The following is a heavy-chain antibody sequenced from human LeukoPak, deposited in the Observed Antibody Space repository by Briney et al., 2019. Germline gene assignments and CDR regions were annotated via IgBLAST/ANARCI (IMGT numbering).Heavy chain of an antibody. V-gene: IGHV4-59*08. Sequence: SETLSLTCGVSGGSIRDYYWSWIRQPPGKGLEWIAYIYYTGSANYSPSFQSRLNISVDASKNQFSLKLFSVTAADTAVYYRARLKLHYDVYFPYFYYYYMDVWGKGTTVTVSS. J-gene: IGHJ6*03. D-gene: IGHD4-17*01. CDR1: GGSIRDYY. CDR3: ARLKLHYDVYFPYFYYYYMDV. CDR2: IYYTGSA.